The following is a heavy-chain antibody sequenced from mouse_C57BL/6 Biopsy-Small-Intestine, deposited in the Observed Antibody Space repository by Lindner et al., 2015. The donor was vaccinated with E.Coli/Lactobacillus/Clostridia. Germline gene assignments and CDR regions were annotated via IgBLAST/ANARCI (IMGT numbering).Heavy chain of an antibody. J-gene: IGHJ1*01. CDR1: GYTFTTYG. V-gene: IGHV1-14*01. D-gene: IGHD1-1*01. Sequence: SVKVSCKASGYTFTTYGLSWVRQAPGQGLEWMGWISTYNDNTKYTNYAQKFQGRVTMTTDTSTSTAYMELRSLRFDDTAVYYCARDGGGWSPRYYYYGMDVWGQGTTVTVSS. CDR2: ISTYNDNT. CDR3: ARDGGGWSPRYYYYGMDV.